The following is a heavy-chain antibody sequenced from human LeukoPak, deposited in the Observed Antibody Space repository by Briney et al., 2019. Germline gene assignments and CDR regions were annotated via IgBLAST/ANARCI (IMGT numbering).Heavy chain of an antibody. V-gene: IGHV4-30-4*01. D-gene: IGHD6-19*01. J-gene: IGHJ4*02. CDR3: ARGLAVDLDY. CDR1: GGSISSGDYY. Sequence: SETLSLTCTVSGGSISSGDYYWSWIRQPPGKGLEWIGYIYYSGSTYYNPSLKSRVTISVDTSKNQFSLKLGSVTAADTAVYYCARGLAVDLDYWGQGTLVTVSS. CDR2: IYYSGST.